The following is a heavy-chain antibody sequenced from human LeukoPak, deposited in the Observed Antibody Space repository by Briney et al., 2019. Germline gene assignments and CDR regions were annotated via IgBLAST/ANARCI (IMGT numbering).Heavy chain of an antibody. Sequence: GGSLRLSCTASGFTFGDYAMTWVRQAPGKGLEWVSSISSSSSYIYYADSVKGRFTISRDNAKNSLYLQMNSLRAEDTAVYYCARDHSHLSPRLYYYYYMDVWGKGTTVTVSS. CDR3: ARDHSHLSPRLYYYYYMDV. CDR1: GFTFGDYA. V-gene: IGHV3-21*01. J-gene: IGHJ6*03. CDR2: ISSSSSYI. D-gene: IGHD5-18*01.